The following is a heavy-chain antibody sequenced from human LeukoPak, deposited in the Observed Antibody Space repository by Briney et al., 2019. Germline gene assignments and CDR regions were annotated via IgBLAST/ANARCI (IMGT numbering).Heavy chain of an antibody. Sequence: GGSLRLSCAASGFTFSSYWMSWVRQAPGKGLEWVANIKQDGSEKYYVDSVKGRFTISRDNAKNSLYLQMNSLRAEDTAVYYCAKDFWVVDHDYWGQGTLVAVSS. J-gene: IGHJ4*02. D-gene: IGHD3-3*01. CDR2: IKQDGSEK. V-gene: IGHV3-7*01. CDR3: AKDFWVVDHDY. CDR1: GFTFSSYW.